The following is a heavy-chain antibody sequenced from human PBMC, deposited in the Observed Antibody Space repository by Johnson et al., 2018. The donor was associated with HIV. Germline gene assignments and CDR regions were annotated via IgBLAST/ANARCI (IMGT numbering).Heavy chain of an antibody. CDR1: GFTFSSYA. V-gene: IGHV3-23*04. Sequence: MLLVESGGGVVQPGRSLRLSCAASGFTFSSYAMSWVRQAPGKGLEWVSAISGSGGSTYYADSVKGRFTISRDNSKNTLYLQMNSLRAEDTAVYYCARAGRGYCFDIWGHGTMVTGSS. CDR2: ISGSGGST. J-gene: IGHJ3*02. D-gene: IGHD2-15*01. CDR3: ARAGRGYCFDI.